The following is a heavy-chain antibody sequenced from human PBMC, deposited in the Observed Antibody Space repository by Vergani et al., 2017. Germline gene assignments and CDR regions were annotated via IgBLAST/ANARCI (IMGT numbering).Heavy chain of an antibody. D-gene: IGHD6-13*01. J-gene: IGHJ4*02. CDR3: ASSTSSSWYFLDY. V-gene: IGHV4-39*07. CDR1: GGSISSSSYY. CDR2: IYYSGST. Sequence: QLQLQESGPGLVKPSETLSLTCTVSGGSISSSSYYWGWIRQPPGKGLEWIGSIYYSGSTYYNPSLKSRVTISVDTSKNQFSLKLSSVTAADTAVYYCASSTSSSWYFLDYWGQGTLVTVSS.